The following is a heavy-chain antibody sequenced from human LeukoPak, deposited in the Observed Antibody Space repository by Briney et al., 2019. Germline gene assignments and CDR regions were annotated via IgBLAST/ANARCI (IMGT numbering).Heavy chain of an antibody. D-gene: IGHD3-9*01. CDR2: ISGSGGNT. V-gene: IGHV3-23*01. CDR1: GFTFSTYA. Sequence: GGSLRLSCAASGFTFSTYAMTWVRQAPGKGLEWVSVISGSGGNTYYADSVKGRFTISRDNSKNTLYLQMNSLRAEDTAVYYCARDNYDILTGYPAPYYWGQGTLVTVSS. CDR3: ARDNYDILTGYPAPYY. J-gene: IGHJ4*02.